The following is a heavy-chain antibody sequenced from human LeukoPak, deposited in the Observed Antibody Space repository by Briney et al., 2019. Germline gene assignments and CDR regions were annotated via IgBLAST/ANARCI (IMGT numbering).Heavy chain of an antibody. CDR2: ISGSGGST. Sequence: RGSLRLSCAASGFTLSSYAMSWVRPAPGQGLEWVSAISGSGGSTYYADSVKGRFTTSRDNSKNTLYLQMNSLRAEDTAIYYCATSTAAAGTDWGQGTLVTVSS. CDR1: GFTLSSYA. V-gene: IGHV3-23*01. D-gene: IGHD6-13*01. CDR3: ATSTAAAGTD. J-gene: IGHJ4*02.